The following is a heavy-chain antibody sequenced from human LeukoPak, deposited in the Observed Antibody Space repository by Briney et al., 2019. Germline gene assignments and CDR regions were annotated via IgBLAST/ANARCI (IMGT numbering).Heavy chain of an antibody. CDR3: ARETDIVATIWDY. CDR2: IGAYNGNT. CDR1: GYTFTSYG. D-gene: IGHD5-12*01. J-gene: IGHJ4*02. Sequence: ASVTVSCKASGYTFTSYGISWVRQAPGQGLEWMGWIGAYNGNTNYAQKLQGRVTMTTDTSTSTIYMELRSLRADDTAVYYCARETDIVATIWDYWGQGTLVTVSS. V-gene: IGHV1-18*01.